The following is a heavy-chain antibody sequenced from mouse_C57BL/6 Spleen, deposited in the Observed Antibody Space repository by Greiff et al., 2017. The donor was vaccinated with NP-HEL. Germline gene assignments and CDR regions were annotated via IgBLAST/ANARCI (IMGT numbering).Heavy chain of an antibody. CDR3: TRNDGYYEGAMDY. CDR1: GYTFTDYE. Sequence: FQLQQSGAELVRPGASVTLSCKASGYTFTDYEMHWVKQTPVHGLEWIGAIDPETGGTAYNQTFKGKAILTADKSSSTAYMELRSLTSEDSAVYYCTRNDGYYEGAMDYWGQGTSVTVSS. J-gene: IGHJ4*01. V-gene: IGHV1-15*01. D-gene: IGHD2-3*01. CDR2: IDPETGGT.